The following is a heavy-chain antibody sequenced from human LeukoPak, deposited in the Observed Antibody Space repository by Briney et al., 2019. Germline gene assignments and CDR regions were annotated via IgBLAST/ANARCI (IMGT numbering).Heavy chain of an antibody. D-gene: IGHD2-15*01. J-gene: IGHJ4*02. CDR2: INHSGST. CDR1: GGSFSGYY. V-gene: IGHV4-34*01. Sequence: SETLSLTCAVYGGSFSGYYWSWIRQPPGEGLEWIGEINHSGSTNYNPSLKSRVTISVDTSKNQFSLKLSSVTAADTAVYYCARGLSAIVYWGQGTLVTVSS. CDR3: ARGLSAIVY.